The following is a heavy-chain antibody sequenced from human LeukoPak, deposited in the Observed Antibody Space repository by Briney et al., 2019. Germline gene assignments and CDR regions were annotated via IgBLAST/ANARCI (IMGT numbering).Heavy chain of an antibody. D-gene: IGHD1-26*01. V-gene: IGHV3-23*01. CDR3: AEEVGATYPTFDY. Sequence: GGSLRLSCAASGFTFSNFVMSWVRQAPGKGLEWVSSISGSGGTTYYADSAKGRFTISRDNSKNTLYLQMHSLRAEDTAVYYCAEEVGATYPTFDYWGQGTLVTVSS. CDR1: GFTFSNFV. CDR2: ISGSGGTT. J-gene: IGHJ4*02.